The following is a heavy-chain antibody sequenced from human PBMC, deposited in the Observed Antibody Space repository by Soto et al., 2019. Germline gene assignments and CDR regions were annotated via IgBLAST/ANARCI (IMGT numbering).Heavy chain of an antibody. CDR1: GGTFSSYA. Sequence: ASVKVSCKASGGTFSSYAISWVRQAPGQGLEWMGGIIPIFGTANYAQKFQGRVTITADESTSTAYMELSSLRSEDTAVYYCASSRIFGVVTQYYFDYWGQGTLVTVSS. D-gene: IGHD3-3*01. V-gene: IGHV1-69*13. CDR3: ASSRIFGVVTQYYFDY. J-gene: IGHJ4*02. CDR2: IIPIFGTA.